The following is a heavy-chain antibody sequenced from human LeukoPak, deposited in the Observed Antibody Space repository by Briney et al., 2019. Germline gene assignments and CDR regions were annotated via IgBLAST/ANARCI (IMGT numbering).Heavy chain of an antibody. CDR3: ARGGGSSGGSCYSGWCPYYFDY. CDR1: GFTFSSNG. Sequence: PGGSLRLSCAASGFTFSSNGMSWVRQAPGKGLEWVANIKQDGSEKYYVDSVKGRFTISRDNAKNSLYLQMNSLRAEDTAVYYCARGGGSSGGSCYSGWCPYYFDYWGQGTLVTVSS. V-gene: IGHV3-7*01. D-gene: IGHD2-15*01. J-gene: IGHJ4*02. CDR2: IKQDGSEK.